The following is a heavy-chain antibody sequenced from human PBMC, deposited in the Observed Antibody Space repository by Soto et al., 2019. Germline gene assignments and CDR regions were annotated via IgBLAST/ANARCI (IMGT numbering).Heavy chain of an antibody. CDR2: ISSSSSYI. Sequence: EVQLVESGGGLVKPGGSLRLSCAASGFTFSSYSMNWVRQAPGKGLEWVSSISSSSSYIYYADSVKGRFTISRDNAKHSLYLQMNSLRAEDTAVYYCARFGLAAAGTDYWGQGTLVTVSS. CDR1: GFTFSSYS. J-gene: IGHJ4*02. D-gene: IGHD6-13*01. CDR3: ARFGLAAAGTDY. V-gene: IGHV3-21*01.